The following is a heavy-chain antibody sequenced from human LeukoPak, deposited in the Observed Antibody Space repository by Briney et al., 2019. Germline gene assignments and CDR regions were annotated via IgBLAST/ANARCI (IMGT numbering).Heavy chain of an antibody. Sequence: ASVNVSFTASGYTFTSNYMHWVRQAPGQGLEWMGIINPSGGSRSYAQKFQGRVTMTRDTSTSTVYMELSSLRSEDTAVYYCARGSIVGAKTLGFGAFDIWGQGTMVTVSS. CDR1: GYTFTSNY. CDR2: INPSGGSR. CDR3: ARGSIVGAKTLGFGAFDI. V-gene: IGHV1-46*01. J-gene: IGHJ3*02. D-gene: IGHD1-26*01.